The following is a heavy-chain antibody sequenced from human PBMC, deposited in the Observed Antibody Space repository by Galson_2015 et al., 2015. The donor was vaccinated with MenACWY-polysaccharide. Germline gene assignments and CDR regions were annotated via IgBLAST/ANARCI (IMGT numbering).Heavy chain of an antibody. CDR1: GFTFSDYG. J-gene: IGHJ2*01. V-gene: IGHV3-23*01. Sequence: LRLSCAASGFTFSDYGLSWFRQAPGKGLEWVAGFPSSGSRPYYADSVRGRFSVSRDNSDNTLYLQMNSLRAEDTAMYYCAKDRSSGTSWYYFNLWGRGTLVTVSS. D-gene: IGHD6-19*01. CDR3: AKDRSSGTSWYYFNL. CDR2: FPSSGSRP.